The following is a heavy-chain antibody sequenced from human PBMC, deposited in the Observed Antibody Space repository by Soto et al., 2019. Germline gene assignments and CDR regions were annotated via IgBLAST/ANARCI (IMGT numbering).Heavy chain of an antibody. J-gene: IGHJ5*02. CDR2: IIPILGIA. D-gene: IGHD6-13*01. Sequence: SVKVSCKASGGTFSSYTISWVRQAPGQGLEWMGRIIPILGIANYAQKFQGRVTITADKSTSTAYMELSSLRSEDTAVYYCARDFREQQLVVHMSWFDPWGQGTLVTVSS. CDR1: GGTFSSYT. CDR3: ARDFREQQLVVHMSWFDP. V-gene: IGHV1-69*04.